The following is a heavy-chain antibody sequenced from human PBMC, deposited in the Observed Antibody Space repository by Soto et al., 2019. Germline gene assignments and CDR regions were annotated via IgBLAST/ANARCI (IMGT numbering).Heavy chain of an antibody. CDR3: AREQDFDY. J-gene: IGHJ4*02. Sequence: GGSLRLFCAASGFTFNNYGMHWVRQGPGKGLEWVAVIWYDGSKKYYADSVKGRFTISRDNSKNTLYLQMNSLRAEDTAVYYCAREQDFDYWGQGTLVTVSS. CDR1: GFTFNNYG. CDR2: IWYDGSKK. V-gene: IGHV3-33*01.